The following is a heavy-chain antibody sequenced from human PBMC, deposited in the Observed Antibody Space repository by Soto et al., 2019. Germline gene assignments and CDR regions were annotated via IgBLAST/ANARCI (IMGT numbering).Heavy chain of an antibody. Sequence: PSETLSLTCTVSGGSISSGGYYWSWIRQHPGKGLEWIGYIYYSGSTYYNPSLKSRVTISVDTSKNQFSLKLSSVTAADTAVYYCARDLLRFSVSTTDYWGQGTLVTVSS. CDR2: IYYSGST. J-gene: IGHJ4*02. V-gene: IGHV4-31*03. D-gene: IGHD3-3*01. CDR1: GGSISSGGYY. CDR3: ARDLLRFSVSTTDY.